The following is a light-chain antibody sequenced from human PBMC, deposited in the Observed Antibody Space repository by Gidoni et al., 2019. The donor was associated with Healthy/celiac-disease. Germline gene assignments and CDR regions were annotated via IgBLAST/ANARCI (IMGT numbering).Light chain of an antibody. CDR3: QQRGNWPEIT. Sequence: ELVLTPSPATLSLSPGASATLTCRASQSVSSYLAWYQQKPGQAPRLLIYDASNRATGSPARFSGGGSGTDFTLTISSREHEDFAVYYCQQRGNWPEITFGQXTRLEIK. J-gene: IGKJ5*01. CDR2: DAS. V-gene: IGKV3-11*01. CDR1: QSVSSY.